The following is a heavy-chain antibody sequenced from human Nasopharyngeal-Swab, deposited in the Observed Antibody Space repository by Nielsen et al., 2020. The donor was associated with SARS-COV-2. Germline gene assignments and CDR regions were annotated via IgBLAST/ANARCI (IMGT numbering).Heavy chain of an antibody. V-gene: IGHV3-9*01. D-gene: IGHD5-18*01. CDR2: ISWNSGSI. J-gene: IGHJ3*02. CDR3: AKDWWIQHSRGAFDI. Sequence: PGKGLEWVSGISWNSGSIGYADSVKGRFTISRDKAKNSLYLQMNSLRAEDTALYYCAKDWWIQHSRGAFDIWGQGTMVTVSS.